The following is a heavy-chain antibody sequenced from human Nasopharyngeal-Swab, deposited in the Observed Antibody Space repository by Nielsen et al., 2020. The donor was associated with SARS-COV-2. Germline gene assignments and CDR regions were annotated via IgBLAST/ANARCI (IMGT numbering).Heavy chain of an antibody. V-gene: IGHV3-30*18. D-gene: IGHD5-18*01. CDR2: ISYDGSNK. CDR3: AKDRGIQLWQFDY. Sequence: GGSLRLSCAASGFTFSSYGMHWVRQAPGEGLEWVAVISYDGSNKYYADSVKGRFTISRDNSKNTLYLQMNSLRAEDTAVYYCAKDRGIQLWQFDYWGQGTLVTVSS. J-gene: IGHJ4*02. CDR1: GFTFSSYG.